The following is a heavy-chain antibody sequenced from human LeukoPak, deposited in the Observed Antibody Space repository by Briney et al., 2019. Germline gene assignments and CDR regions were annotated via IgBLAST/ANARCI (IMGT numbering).Heavy chain of an antibody. CDR3: ARGGYYGSGNDFRFDP. V-gene: IGHV4-59*01. CDR2: IYYTGST. D-gene: IGHD3-10*01. CDR1: GGSISSYY. J-gene: IGHJ5*02. Sequence: PSETLSLTCTVSGGSISSYYWSWIRQPPGKGLEWIGYIYYTGSTNYNPSLKSRVTISVDTSKNQFSLKLSSVTAADTAIYYCARGGYYGSGNDFRFDPWGQGTLVTVSS.